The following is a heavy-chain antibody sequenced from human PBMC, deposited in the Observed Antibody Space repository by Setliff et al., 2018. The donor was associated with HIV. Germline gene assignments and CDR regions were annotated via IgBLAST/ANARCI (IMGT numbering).Heavy chain of an antibody. V-gene: IGHV4-34*01. Sequence: LSETLSLTCAAYGGSLSGYYWSWIRQTPGKGLEWIGEVHYSGRTAYNPSLQSRVAISVDMYRNQFFLRLTSVTAADTSVYYCARHRAQRGSGTYYDDWFDPWGQGTLVTVSS. D-gene: IGHD3-10*01. CDR2: VHYSGRT. J-gene: IGHJ5*02. CDR3: ARHRAQRGSGTYYDDWFDP. CDR1: GGSLSGYY.